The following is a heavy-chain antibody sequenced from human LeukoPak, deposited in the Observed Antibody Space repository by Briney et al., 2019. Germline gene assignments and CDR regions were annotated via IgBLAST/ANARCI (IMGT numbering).Heavy chain of an antibody. CDR3: ARAADYDFWSGYYGTGAFDI. CDR2: INPNSGGT. J-gene: IGHJ3*02. Sequence: GASVKVSCKASGYTFTGYYMHWVRQAPGQGLEWMGWINPNSGGTNYAQKFQGRVTMTRDTSISTAYMELSRLRSDDTAVYYCARAADYDFWSGYYGTGAFDIWGQGTMVTVSS. V-gene: IGHV1-2*02. D-gene: IGHD3-3*01. CDR1: GYTFTGYY.